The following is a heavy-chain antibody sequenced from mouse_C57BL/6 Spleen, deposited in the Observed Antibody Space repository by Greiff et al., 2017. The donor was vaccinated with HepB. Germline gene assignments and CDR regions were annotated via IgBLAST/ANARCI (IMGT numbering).Heavy chain of an antibody. CDR1: GYSITSGYY. CDR3: ARDLAY. CDR2: ISYDGRN. Sequence: EVKVEESGPGLEKPSQSLSLTCSVTGYSITSGYYWNWIRQFPGNKLEWMGYISYDGRNNYNPSFKNRTSITLDTSKNQLFLKLNSVTTEDTSTYYCARDLAYWGQGTLVTVSA. J-gene: IGHJ3*01. V-gene: IGHV3-6*01.